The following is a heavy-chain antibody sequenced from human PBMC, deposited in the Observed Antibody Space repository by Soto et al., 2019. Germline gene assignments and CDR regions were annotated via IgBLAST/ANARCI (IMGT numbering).Heavy chain of an antibody. CDR2: IYYSGST. D-gene: IGHD3-22*01. V-gene: IGHV4-30-4*01. CDR1: GGSISSGDYY. J-gene: IGHJ4*02. Sequence: SETLSLTCTVSGGSISSGDYYWSWIRQPPGKGLEWIGYIYYSGSTYYNPSLKSRVTISVDTSKNQFSLKLSSVTAADTAVYYCARVSGGSSGYFYFDYWGQGTLVTVSS. CDR3: ARVSGGSSGYFYFDY.